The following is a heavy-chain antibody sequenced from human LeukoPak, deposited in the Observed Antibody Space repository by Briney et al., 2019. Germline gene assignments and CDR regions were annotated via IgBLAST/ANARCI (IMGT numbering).Heavy chain of an antibody. CDR1: GFTFSSYG. J-gene: IGHJ3*01. CDR3: AREYSGSYYVAAFDV. Sequence: PGGSLRLSCAASGFTFSSYGMHWVRQAPGKGLEWVAVISYDGSNKYYADSVKGRFTISRDKSKNTLYLQMNSLRAEDTAVYYCAREYSGSYYVAAFDVWGLGTLVTVSS. D-gene: IGHD1-26*01. V-gene: IGHV3-30*03. CDR2: ISYDGSNK.